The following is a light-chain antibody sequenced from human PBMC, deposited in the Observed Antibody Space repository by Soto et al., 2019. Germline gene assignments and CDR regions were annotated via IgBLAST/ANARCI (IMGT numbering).Light chain of an antibody. CDR1: SSDVGGYIF. CDR2: DVN. CDR3: CSYAGSYTWM. J-gene: IGLJ3*02. V-gene: IGLV2-11*01. Sequence: QSALTQPHSVSGSPGQSVTISCTGTSSDVGGYIFVSWYQQRPGKAPKLMIYDVNKRPSGVPDRFSGFKSGNTASLTISGLQAEDEADYFCCSYAGSYTWMFGGGTKLTVL.